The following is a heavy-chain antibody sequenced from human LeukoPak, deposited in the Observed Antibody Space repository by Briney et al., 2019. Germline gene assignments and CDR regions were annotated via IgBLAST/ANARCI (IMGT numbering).Heavy chain of an antibody. D-gene: IGHD3-10*01. CDR1: GFTLSTYD. CDR2: IYEAGNT. V-gene: IGHV3-13*01. Sequence: PGGSLRLSCAASGFTLSTYDMHWVRQVTGEALEWVSMIYEAGNTYYMGSVKGRFTISRENAKNSLYLQMHGLTAGDTAVYYCAREMSGSNDAFDIWGPGTMVTVSS. J-gene: IGHJ3*02. CDR3: AREMSGSNDAFDI.